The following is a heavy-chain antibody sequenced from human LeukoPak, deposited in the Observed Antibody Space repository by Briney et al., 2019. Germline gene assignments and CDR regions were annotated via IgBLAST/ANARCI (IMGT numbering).Heavy chain of an antibody. J-gene: IGHJ4*02. Sequence: NDSGGSTYYADSVKGRFTISRDNSKNTLYLQVNSLRAEDTAVYYCANTRGYGYYFNYWGQGTLVTVSS. D-gene: IGHD2-15*01. CDR3: ANTRGYGYYFNY. CDR2: NDSGGST. V-gene: IGHV3-23*01.